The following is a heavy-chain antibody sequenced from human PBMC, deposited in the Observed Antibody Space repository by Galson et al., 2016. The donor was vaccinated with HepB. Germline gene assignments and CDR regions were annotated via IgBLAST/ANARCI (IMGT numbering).Heavy chain of an antibody. V-gene: IGHV3-23*01. CDR3: AKISLGGYNRGWGGSFDI. Sequence: SLRLSCAASGFSISIYSMNWVRQAPGKGLEWVSAIRGSGTGTPYTDSVKGRFTISRDNSKNTLYLQMNSLRAEDAAVYYCAKISLGGYNRGWGGSFDIWGRGTMVTVSS. CDR1: GFSISIYS. D-gene: IGHD6-19*01. J-gene: IGHJ3*02. CDR2: IRGSGTGT.